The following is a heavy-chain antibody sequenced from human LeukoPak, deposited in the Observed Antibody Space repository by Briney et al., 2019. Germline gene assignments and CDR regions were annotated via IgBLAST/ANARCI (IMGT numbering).Heavy chain of an antibody. Sequence: GGSLRLSCAASGFTFSSYSMNWVRQAPGKGLEWVSYISSSSSTIYYADSVKGRFTISRDNAKNSLYLQMNSLRAEDTAVYYCAKDANEDYDSSGYYKTHFDYWGQGTLVTVSS. CDR1: GFTFSSYS. V-gene: IGHV3-48*01. J-gene: IGHJ4*02. CDR3: AKDANEDYDSSGYYKTHFDY. CDR2: ISSSSSTI. D-gene: IGHD3-22*01.